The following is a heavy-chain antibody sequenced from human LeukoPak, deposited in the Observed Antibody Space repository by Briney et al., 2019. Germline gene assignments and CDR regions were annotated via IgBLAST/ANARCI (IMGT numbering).Heavy chain of an antibody. D-gene: IGHD1-26*01. CDR1: GYTFTSYY. CDR2: INPSGGST. CDR3: AREWYSGSSEPFKRFDY. Sequence: GASVKVSCKASGYTFTSYYMHWVRQAPGQGLEWMEIINPSGGSTSYAQKFQGRVTMTRDTSTSTVYMELSSLRSEDTAVYYCAREWYSGSSEPFKRFDYWGQGTLVTVSS. J-gene: IGHJ4*02. V-gene: IGHV1-46*01.